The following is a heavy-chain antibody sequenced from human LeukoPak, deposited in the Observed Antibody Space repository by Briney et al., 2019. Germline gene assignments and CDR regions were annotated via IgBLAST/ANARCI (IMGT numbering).Heavy chain of an antibody. V-gene: IGHV3-53*01. J-gene: IGHJ4*02. CDR1: GFTFNTYA. CDR2: IYSGGST. D-gene: IGHD3-3*01. Sequence: GGSLRLSCAASGFTFNTYAMSWVRQAPGKGLEWVSVIYSGGSTHYADSVKGRFTISRDNSKNTLYLQMNSLRAEDTAVYYCASNFWSGYYFDYWGQGTLVTVSS. CDR3: ASNFWSGYYFDY.